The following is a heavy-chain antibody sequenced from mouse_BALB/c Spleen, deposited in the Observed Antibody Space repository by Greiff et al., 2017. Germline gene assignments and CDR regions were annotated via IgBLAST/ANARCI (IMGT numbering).Heavy chain of an antibody. V-gene: IGHV1-14*01. Sequence: HLVESGPELVKPGASVKMSCKASGYTFTSYVMHWVKQKPGQGLEWIGYINPYNDGTKYNEKFKGKATLTSDKSSSTAYMELSSLTSEDSAVYYCASEGGTWFAYWGQGTLVTVSA. CDR1: GYTFTSYV. J-gene: IGHJ3*01. CDR3: ASEGGTWFAY. CDR2: INPYNDGT.